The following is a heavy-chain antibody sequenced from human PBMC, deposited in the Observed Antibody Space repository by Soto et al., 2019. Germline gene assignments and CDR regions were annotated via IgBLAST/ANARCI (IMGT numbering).Heavy chain of an antibody. J-gene: IGHJ4*02. CDR3: ARSYCGGDCYPGAY. CDR1: GFTFSSYG. V-gene: IGHV3-33*01. D-gene: IGHD2-21*02. CDR2: IWYDGSNK. Sequence: QVQLVESGGGVVQPGRSLRLSCAASGFTFSSYGMHWVRQAPGKGLEWVAVIWYDGSNKYYADSVKGRFTISRDNSKNTRYLQMNRLRAEDTAVYYCARSYCGGDCYPGAYWGQGTLVTVSS.